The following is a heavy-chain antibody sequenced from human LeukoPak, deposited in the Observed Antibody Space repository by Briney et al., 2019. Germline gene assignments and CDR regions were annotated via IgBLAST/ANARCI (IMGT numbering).Heavy chain of an antibody. CDR1: GFTFSAYS. Sequence: PGGSLRLSCAASGFTFSAYSMNWVRQAPGKGLEWVSYITGSSGTIYYADSVKGRFTISRDNAKNSLYLQMNSLRDEDTAVYYCARDYYTSGESWFGPWGQGTLVTVSS. J-gene: IGHJ5*02. D-gene: IGHD3-10*01. CDR2: ITGSSGTI. V-gene: IGHV3-48*02. CDR3: ARDYYTSGESWFGP.